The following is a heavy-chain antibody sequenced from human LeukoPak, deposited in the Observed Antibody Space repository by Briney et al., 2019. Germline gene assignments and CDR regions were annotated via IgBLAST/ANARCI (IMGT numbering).Heavy chain of an antibody. D-gene: IGHD1-26*01. CDR2: ISWNSGSI. Sequence: GGSLRLSCAASGFTFDDYAMHWVRQAPGKGLEWVSGISWNSGSIGYADSVKGRFTISRDNAKNSLYLQMNSLRAEDTALYYCAKGSSGSYRAYFDYWGRGTLVTVSS. V-gene: IGHV3-9*01. CDR3: AKGSSGSYRAYFDY. CDR1: GFTFDDYA. J-gene: IGHJ2*01.